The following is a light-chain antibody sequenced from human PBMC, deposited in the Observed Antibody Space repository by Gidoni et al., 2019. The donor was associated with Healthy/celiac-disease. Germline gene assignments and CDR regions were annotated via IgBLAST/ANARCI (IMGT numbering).Light chain of an antibody. V-gene: IGKV3-11*01. CDR2: DAS. CDR3: QQRSNWPRGLT. J-gene: IGKJ4*01. Sequence: IVLTQSPATLSLSPGERATLSCRASQSVRSYLAWYQQKPGQAPRLLIYDASNRATGIPARFSGSGSGTDFTITISSLEPEDFAVYYCQQRSNWPRGLTFGGGTKVEIK. CDR1: QSVRSY.